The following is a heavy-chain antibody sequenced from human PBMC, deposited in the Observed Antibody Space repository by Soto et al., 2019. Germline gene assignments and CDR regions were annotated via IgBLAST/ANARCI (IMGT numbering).Heavy chain of an antibody. J-gene: IGHJ5*02. V-gene: IGHV3-21*01. Sequence: EVQLVDSGGGLVKPGGSLRLSCAASGFTFSDYSMIWVRQAPGKGLEWVSSVSAGSTYIYYADSVKGRFTISRDNAKNSLYLQMNSLRAEDTAVYYCVREGATGWFDPWGQGTLVTVSS. CDR1: GFTFSDYS. D-gene: IGHD3-10*01. CDR2: VSAGSTYI. CDR3: VREGATGWFDP.